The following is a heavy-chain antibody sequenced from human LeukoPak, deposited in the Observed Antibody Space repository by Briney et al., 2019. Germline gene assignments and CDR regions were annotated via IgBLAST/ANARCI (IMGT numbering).Heavy chain of an antibody. CDR3: ASSRIQLWLIDY. J-gene: IGHJ4*02. V-gene: IGHV3-30*02. D-gene: IGHD5-18*01. Sequence: GGSLRLSCAASGFTFSSYGMHWVRRAPGKGLGWVAFIRYDGSNKYYADSVKGRFTISRDNSKNTLYLQMNSLRAEDTAVYYCASSRIQLWLIDYWGQGTLVTVSS. CDR2: IRYDGSNK. CDR1: GFTFSSYG.